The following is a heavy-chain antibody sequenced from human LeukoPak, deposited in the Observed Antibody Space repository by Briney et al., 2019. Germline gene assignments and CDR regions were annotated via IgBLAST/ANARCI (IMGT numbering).Heavy chain of an antibody. CDR2: IRSKANSYAT. V-gene: IGHV3-73*01. D-gene: IGHD4-11*01. Sequence: PGRSLRLSCAASGFNFSGSAMHWVRQASGKGLEWVGRIRSKANSYATAYAASVIGRFTISRNDSKNTAYLQINSLKTEDTAVYYCTNNYAGGVGYWGQGTLVTVSS. CDR1: GFNFSGSA. J-gene: IGHJ4*02. CDR3: TNNYAGGVGY.